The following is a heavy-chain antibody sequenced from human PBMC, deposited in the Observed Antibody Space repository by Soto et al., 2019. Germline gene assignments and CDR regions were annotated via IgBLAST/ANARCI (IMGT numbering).Heavy chain of an antibody. CDR2: IYYTGST. CDR1: GGSVSSNSFF. V-gene: IGHV4-61*01. CDR3: ARERILAYYYDSIGGPFDY. J-gene: IGHJ4*02. D-gene: IGHD3-22*01. Sequence: PSETLSLTCTVSGGSVSSNSFFWSWIRQPPGQRLQWIGYIYYTGSTNYNPSLKSRVTISLDTSKNQFSLKLNSVTAADTAVYYCARERILAYYYDSIGGPFDYWGQGNLVTVSS.